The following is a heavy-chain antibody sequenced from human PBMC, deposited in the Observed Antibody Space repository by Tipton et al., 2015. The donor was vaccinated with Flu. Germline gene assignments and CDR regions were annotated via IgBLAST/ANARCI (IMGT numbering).Heavy chain of an antibody. CDR3: TRARTEMRDGYNYYFDY. J-gene: IGHJ4*02. CDR2: IRSIVYGGTT. V-gene: IGHV3-49*04. Sequence: SLRLSCEGYGLTFGDYAMSWVRQAPGKGLEWVGFIRSIVYGGTTEYAASVQGRFTISRDDSKNTAYLQMNSLKTEDTAVYFCTRARTEMRDGYNYYFDYWGQGTLVTVSS. CDR1: GLTFGDYA. D-gene: IGHD5-24*01.